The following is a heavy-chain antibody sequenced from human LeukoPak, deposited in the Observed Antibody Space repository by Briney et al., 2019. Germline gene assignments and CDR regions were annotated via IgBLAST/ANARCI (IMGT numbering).Heavy chain of an antibody. CDR3: ARGWARDGFNI. J-gene: IGHJ3*02. CDR2: TYYSSKWYS. V-gene: IGHV6-1*01. Sequence: SQTLTLTCVISGDSSISKNAWNWVRQSPSGGLECLGRTYYSSKWYSEYAESVKSRITINVDTSKSQFSLQLNSVTPEDTAVYYCARGWARDGFNIWSQGTKVTVSS. CDR1: GDSSISKNA. D-gene: IGHD6-13*01.